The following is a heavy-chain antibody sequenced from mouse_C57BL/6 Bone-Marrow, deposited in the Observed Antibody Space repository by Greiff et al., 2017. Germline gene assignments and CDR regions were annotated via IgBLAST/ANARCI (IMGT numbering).Heavy chain of an antibody. Sequence: QVQLQQSGAELVRPGTSVKMSCKASGYTFTNYWIGWAKQRPGHGLEWIGDIYPGGGYTNYNEKFKGKATLTADQSSSTASLQFRSLTSEGSAIYYCTIWLLGMDYWGQGTSVTVSS. V-gene: IGHV1-63*01. J-gene: IGHJ4*01. CDR2: IYPGGGYT. CDR3: TIWLLGMDY. D-gene: IGHD2-3*01. CDR1: GYTFTNYW.